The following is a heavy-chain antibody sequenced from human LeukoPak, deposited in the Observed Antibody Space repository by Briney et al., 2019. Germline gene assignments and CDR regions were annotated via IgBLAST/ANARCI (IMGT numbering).Heavy chain of an antibody. CDR1: GGSISSGGYS. CDR3: AREGNCSGGSCHPNWFDP. V-gene: IGHV4-30-2*01. J-gene: IGHJ5*02. CDR2: IYHSGST. Sequence: SETLSLTCAVSGGSISSGGYSWSWIRQPPGKGLEWIVYIYHSGSTYYNPSLKSRVTISVDRSKNQFSLKLSSVTAADTAVYYCAREGNCSGGSCHPNWFDPWGQGTLVTVSS. D-gene: IGHD2-15*01.